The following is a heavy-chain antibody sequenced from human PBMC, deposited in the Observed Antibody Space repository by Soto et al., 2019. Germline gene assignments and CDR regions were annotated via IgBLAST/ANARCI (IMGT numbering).Heavy chain of an antibody. J-gene: IGHJ6*02. Sequence: ASVKVSCKASGYTFTSYGISWVLQAPGQGLEWMGWISAYNGNTNYAQKLQGRVTISRDTPASTAYMELSGLRSEDTAVYYCARGKGMEENYYYYGMDVWGQGTTVTAP. CDR1: GYTFTSYG. D-gene: IGHD1-1*01. CDR3: ARGKGMEENYYYYGMDV. CDR2: ISAYNGNT. V-gene: IGHV1-18*04.